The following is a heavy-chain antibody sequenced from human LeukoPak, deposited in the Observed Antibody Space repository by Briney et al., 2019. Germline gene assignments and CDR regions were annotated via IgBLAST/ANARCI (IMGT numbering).Heavy chain of an antibody. V-gene: IGHV1-2*02. CDR2: INPSSGDT. CDR1: GYAFTGYY. Sequence: GASVKVSCKASGYAFTGYYIHWVRQAPGQGLEWMGWINPSSGDTNYAQNFQGRVTMTRDTSITTAYMELSRLTCGDTAVYSCARQTGTTAKEVNWFDPWGQGTLVTVSS. J-gene: IGHJ5*02. CDR3: ARQTGTTAKEVNWFDP. D-gene: IGHD1-1*01.